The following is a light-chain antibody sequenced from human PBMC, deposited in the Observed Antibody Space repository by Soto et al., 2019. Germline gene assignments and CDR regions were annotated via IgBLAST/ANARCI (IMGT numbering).Light chain of an antibody. CDR1: SSKIGAGYD. CDR2: VNT. Sequence: QSVLTQPPSVSGAPGQRVTISYTGGSSKIGAGYDVHWYQQLPGTAPKLLIYVNTDRPSGVPDRFSGSKSGTSASLAITGLQPEDEADYYCQSYDISLRGYVFGDGTKVTVL. V-gene: IGLV1-40*01. CDR3: QSYDISLRGYV. J-gene: IGLJ1*01.